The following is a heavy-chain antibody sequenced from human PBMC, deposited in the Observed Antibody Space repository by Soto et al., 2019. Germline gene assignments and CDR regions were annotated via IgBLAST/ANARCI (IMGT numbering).Heavy chain of an antibody. Sequence: GGSLRLSCAASGFTFSSYSMNWVRQAPGKGLEWVSYISSSSSTIYYADSVKGRFTISRDNAKNSLYLQMNSLRAEDTAVYYCASWYCSGGSCYSDAFDIWGQGTMVTVSS. J-gene: IGHJ3*02. CDR1: GFTFSSYS. CDR3: ASWYCSGGSCYSDAFDI. D-gene: IGHD2-15*01. V-gene: IGHV3-48*01. CDR2: ISSSSSTI.